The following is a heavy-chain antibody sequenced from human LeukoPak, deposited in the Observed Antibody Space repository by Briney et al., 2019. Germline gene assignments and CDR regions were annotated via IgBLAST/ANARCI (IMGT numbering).Heavy chain of an antibody. CDR1: GYTSTSYG. CDR3: ARGSRMVATSHAGDY. J-gene: IGHJ4*02. CDR2: ISAYNGNT. V-gene: IGHV1-18*01. Sequence: GASVKVSCKASGYTSTSYGISWVRQAPGQGLEWMGWISAYNGNTNYAQKLQGRVTMTTDTSTSTAYMELRSLRSDDTAVYYCARGSRMVATSHAGDYWGQGTLVTVSS. D-gene: IGHD5-12*01.